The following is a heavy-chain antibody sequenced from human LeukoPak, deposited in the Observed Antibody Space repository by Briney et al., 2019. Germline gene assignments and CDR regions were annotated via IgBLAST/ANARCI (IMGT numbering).Heavy chain of an antibody. CDR3: TRGVDSSAYL. Sequence: GASLKISCKGSGYSFTTYYINWVRQMPGKGLEWMGRIDPSDSYTNYSPSLQGHVTISADKSISTAYLQWRSLKASDTAMYYCTRGVDSSAYLWGQGTLVTVSS. CDR1: GYSFTTYY. CDR2: IDPSDSYT. V-gene: IGHV5-10-1*01. D-gene: IGHD3-22*01. J-gene: IGHJ4*02.